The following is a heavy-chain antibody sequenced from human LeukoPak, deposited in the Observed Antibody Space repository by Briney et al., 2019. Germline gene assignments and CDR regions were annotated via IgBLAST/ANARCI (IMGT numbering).Heavy chain of an antibody. V-gene: IGHV3-23*01. CDR1: GFTFSSYA. D-gene: IGHD5-18*01. CDR2: ISGSGGST. Sequence: PGGSLRLSCAASGFTFSSYAMSWVRQAPGKGPEWVSAISGSGGSTYYADSVKGRFTISRDNSKNTLYLQMNSLRAEDTAVYYCAKVGSTWIQSPVDYWGQGTLVTVSS. J-gene: IGHJ4*02. CDR3: AKVGSTWIQSPVDY.